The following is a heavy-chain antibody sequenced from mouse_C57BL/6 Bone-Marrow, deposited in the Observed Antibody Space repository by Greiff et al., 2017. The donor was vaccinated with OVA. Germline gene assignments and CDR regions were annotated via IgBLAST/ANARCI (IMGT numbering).Heavy chain of an antibody. V-gene: IGHV5-9-1*02. CDR2: ISSGGDYI. J-gene: IGHJ3*01. CDR1: GFTFSSYA. CDR3: TRDYYGREAY. Sequence: EVMLVESGEGLVKPGGSLKLSCAASGFTFSSYAMSWVRQTPEQRLEWVAYISSGGDYIYYADTVKGRFTISRDNARNTLYLQMSSLKSEDTAMYYCTRDYYGREAYWGQGTLVTVSA. D-gene: IGHD1-1*01.